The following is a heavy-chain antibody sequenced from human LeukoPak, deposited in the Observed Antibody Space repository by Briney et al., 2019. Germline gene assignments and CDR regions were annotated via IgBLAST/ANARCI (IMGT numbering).Heavy chain of an antibody. V-gene: IGHV5-51*01. CDR1: GYSFTSYW. J-gene: IGHJ4*02. Sequence: GESLKISCKGSGYSFTSYWIGWVRQMPGKGLGWMGIIYPGDSDTRYSPSFQGQVTISADKSISTAYLQWSSLKASDTAMYYCARQRSLVARVPNFDYWGQGTLVTVSS. D-gene: IGHD5-12*01. CDR3: ARQRSLVARVPNFDY. CDR2: IYPGDSDT.